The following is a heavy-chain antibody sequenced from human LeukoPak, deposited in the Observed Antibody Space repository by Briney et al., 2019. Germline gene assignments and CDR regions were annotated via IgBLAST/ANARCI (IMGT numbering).Heavy chain of an antibody. D-gene: IGHD1-20*01. V-gene: IGHV4-30-2*01. CDR2: IYHSGST. CDR1: GGSISSGGYY. CDR3: ARVERKTPNYITGTYWYFDL. Sequence: SETLSLTCTVSGGSISSGGYYWSWIRQPPGKGLEWIGYIYHSGSTYYNPSLKSRVTISVDRSKNQFSLKLSSVTAADTAVYYCARVERKTPNYITGTYWYFDLWGRGTLVTVSS. J-gene: IGHJ2*01.